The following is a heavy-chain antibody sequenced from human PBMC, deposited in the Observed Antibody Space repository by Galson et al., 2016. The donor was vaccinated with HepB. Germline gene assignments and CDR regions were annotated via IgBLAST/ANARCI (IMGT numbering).Heavy chain of an antibody. Sequence: TLSLTCSVSGGSIRSGGHYWSWIRQHPGRGLEWIGYIYYSGSTSYNPSLKSRVTISIDTSRRQFSLKLTSVTAADTAVYFCARDARTYDFWSASYRGGWFDPWGQGTRVTVSS. D-gene: IGHD3-3*01. J-gene: IGHJ5*02. V-gene: IGHV4-31*03. CDR3: ARDARTYDFWSASYRGGWFDP. CDR1: GGSIRSGGHY. CDR2: IYYSGST.